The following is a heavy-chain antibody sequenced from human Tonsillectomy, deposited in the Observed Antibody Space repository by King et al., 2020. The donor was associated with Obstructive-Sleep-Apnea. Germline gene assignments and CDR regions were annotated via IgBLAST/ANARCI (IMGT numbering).Heavy chain of an antibody. CDR3: AKDEGWYYESSGYYAGY. D-gene: IGHD3-22*01. J-gene: IGHJ4*02. CDR1: GFTFSSYA. V-gene: IGHV3-23*04. CDR2: ISGSGDFP. Sequence: VQLVESGGGLVQPGGSLRLSCAASGFTFSSYAMSWVRQAPGKGLEWVSAISGSGDFPYYADSMRGRFAISRDNSKNTLYLQMNSLRAEDTAVYYCAKDEGWYYESSGYYAGYWGQGTLVTVSS.